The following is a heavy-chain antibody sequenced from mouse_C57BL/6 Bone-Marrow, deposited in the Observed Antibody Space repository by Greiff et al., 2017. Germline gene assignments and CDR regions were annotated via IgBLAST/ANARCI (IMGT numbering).Heavy chain of an antibody. CDR3: ARSNWDVDFDY. V-gene: IGHV1-63*01. J-gene: IGHJ2*01. D-gene: IGHD4-1*02. CDR1: GYTFTNYW. Sequence: QVQLKESGAELVRPGTSVKMSCKASGYTFTNYWIGWAKQRPGHGLEWIGDIYPGGGYTNYNEKFKGKATLTADKSSSTAYMQFSSLTSEDSASYYCARSNWDVDFDYWGQGTTLTVSS. CDR2: IYPGGGYT.